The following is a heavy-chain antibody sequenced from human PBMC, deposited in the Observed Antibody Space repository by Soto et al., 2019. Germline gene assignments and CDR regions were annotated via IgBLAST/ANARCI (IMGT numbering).Heavy chain of an antibody. J-gene: IGHJ5*01. Sequence: SETLSLTCSVSGDSISTVDYFWAWIRQPPGQALEYIGYIYKSTTTYYNPSFESRVAISLDTSKSQFSLTVTSVTAADTAVYFCARGRYCLTGRCFPDWFDSWGQGTLVTVSS. V-gene: IGHV4-30-4*01. CDR1: GDSISTVDYF. D-gene: IGHD2-15*01. CDR3: ARGRYCLTGRCFPDWFDS. CDR2: IYKSTTT.